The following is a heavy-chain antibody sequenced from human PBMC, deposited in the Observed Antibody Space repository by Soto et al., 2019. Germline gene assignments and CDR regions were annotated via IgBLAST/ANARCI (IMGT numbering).Heavy chain of an antibody. J-gene: IGHJ4*02. Sequence: QVQLVQSGAEVKKPGSSVKVSCKASGGTFSSYAISWVRQAPGQGLEWMGGIIPIFGTANYAQKFQGRVTITAEESTSTAYMELSSLRSEDTAVYYCARELTYYDILTGYGAWGQGTLVTVSS. CDR2: IIPIFGTA. D-gene: IGHD3-9*01. CDR1: GGTFSSYA. V-gene: IGHV1-69*01. CDR3: ARELTYYDILTGYGA.